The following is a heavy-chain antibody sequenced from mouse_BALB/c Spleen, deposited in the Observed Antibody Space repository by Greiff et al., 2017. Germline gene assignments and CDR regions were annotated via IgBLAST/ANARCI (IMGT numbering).Heavy chain of an antibody. V-gene: IGHV5-17*02. J-gene: IGHJ3*01. D-gene: IGHD2-1*01. CDR1: GFTFSSFG. CDR2: ISSGSSTI. Sequence: DVHLVESGGGLVQPGGSRKLSCAASGFTFSSFGMHWVRQAPEKGLEWVAYISSGSSTIYYEDTVKGRFTISGDNPKNTLFLQMTSLRSEDTAMYYCARSLYYGNYGAYWGQGTLVTVSA. CDR3: ARSLYYGNYGAY.